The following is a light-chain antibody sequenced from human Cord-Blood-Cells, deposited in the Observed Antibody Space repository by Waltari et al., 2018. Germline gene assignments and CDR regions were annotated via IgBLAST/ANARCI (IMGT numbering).Light chain of an antibody. J-gene: IGKJ2*01. V-gene: IGKV3-15*01. CDR1: QSVSSN. CDR3: QQYNNWPPYT. Sequence: EIVMTQSPATLSVSPGERATLPCRASQSVSSNLAWYQQKPGQAPRLRIYGASTRATVIPARFSGSGSGTEFTLTISSLQSEDFAVYYCQQYNNWPPYTFGQGTKLEIK. CDR2: GAS.